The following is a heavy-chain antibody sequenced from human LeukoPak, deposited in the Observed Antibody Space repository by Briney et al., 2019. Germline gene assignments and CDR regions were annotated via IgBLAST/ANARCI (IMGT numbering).Heavy chain of an antibody. CDR1: GFTFSSYG. D-gene: IGHD5-12*01. CDR2: ISYDGSNK. CDR3: ARDSGYGFDY. J-gene: IGHJ4*02. V-gene: IGHV3-30*03. Sequence: GGSLRLSCAASGFTFSSYGMHWVRQAPGKGLEWVAVISYDGSNKYYADSLKGRFTISRDNSKNTLYLQMNSLRAEDTAVYYCARDSGYGFDYWGQGTLVTVSS.